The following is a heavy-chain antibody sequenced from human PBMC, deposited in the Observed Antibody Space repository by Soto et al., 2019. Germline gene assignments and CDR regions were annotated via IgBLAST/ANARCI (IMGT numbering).Heavy chain of an antibody. CDR1: GFSLSNARMG. Sequence: QVTLKESGPVLVKPTETLTLTCAVSGFSLSNARMGVSWIRQPPGKALEWLAHIFSNDEKSYSTSLKSRLTISKDTSKSQVVLTMTNMDPVDTATYYCARIVLYGVDTAMVEDYWGQGTLVTVSS. CDR2: IFSNDEK. V-gene: IGHV2-26*01. J-gene: IGHJ4*02. CDR3: ARIVLYGVDTAMVEDY. D-gene: IGHD5-18*01.